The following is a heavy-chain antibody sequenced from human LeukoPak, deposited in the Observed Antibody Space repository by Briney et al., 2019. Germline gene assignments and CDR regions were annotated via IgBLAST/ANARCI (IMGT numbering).Heavy chain of an antibody. J-gene: IGHJ4*02. CDR3: ARDSASTPLDF. Sequence: GRSLRLSCATSGFTFSSYGIHWVRQAPGKGMEWVAVVSNDGRNEYYADSVQGRFSISRDNSKNTVYLQMNSLRAEDTAVYYCARDSASTPLDFGGQGTLVTVSS. CDR1: GFTFSSYG. CDR2: VSNDGRNE. D-gene: IGHD1-26*01. V-gene: IGHV3-33*01.